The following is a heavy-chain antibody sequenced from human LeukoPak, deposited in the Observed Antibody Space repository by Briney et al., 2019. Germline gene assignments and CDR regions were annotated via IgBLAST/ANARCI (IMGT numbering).Heavy chain of an antibody. V-gene: IGHV7-4-1*02. Sequence: VASVKVSCKASGYTFTRDAMNWVRQAPGQGLEYMGWIDTNTGIPTYAQGFTGRFVFSLDTSVSTAYLQISSLKAEDTAVYYCARKSMVQHMDVWGKGTTVTVSS. CDR3: ARKSMVQHMDV. CDR2: IDTNTGIP. D-gene: IGHD3-10*01. CDR1: GYTFTRDA. J-gene: IGHJ6*03.